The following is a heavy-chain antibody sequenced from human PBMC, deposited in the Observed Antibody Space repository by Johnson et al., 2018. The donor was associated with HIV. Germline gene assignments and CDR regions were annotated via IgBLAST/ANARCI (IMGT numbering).Heavy chain of an antibody. J-gene: IGHJ3*01. CDR2: ISYDGSNK. D-gene: IGHD2-8*01. Sequence: QVQLVESGGGLVQPGGSLRLSCATSGFSFNNYWMHWVRQAPGKGLEWVAVISYDGSNKYYADSVKGRFTISRDNSKNTLYLQMNSLRAEDTAIYYCARGSLTDDSFADWGQGTMVLVSS. CDR3: ARGSLTDDSFAD. V-gene: IGHV3-30*03. CDR1: GFSFNNYW.